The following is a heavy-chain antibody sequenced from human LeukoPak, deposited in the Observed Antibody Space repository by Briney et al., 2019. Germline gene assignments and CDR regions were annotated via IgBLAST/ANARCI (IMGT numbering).Heavy chain of an antibody. Sequence: PGGSLRLSCEASGFTFSTYAMSWVRQAPGKGLDWVSSISATGGTTYYADSVKGRFTISRDSSKNTLYLQMNGLRAEDTAVYYCAKDLDGGNDYWGQGTLVTVSS. CDR3: AKDLDGGNDY. V-gene: IGHV3-23*01. J-gene: IGHJ4*02. CDR1: GFTFSTYA. CDR2: ISATGGTT. D-gene: IGHD4-23*01.